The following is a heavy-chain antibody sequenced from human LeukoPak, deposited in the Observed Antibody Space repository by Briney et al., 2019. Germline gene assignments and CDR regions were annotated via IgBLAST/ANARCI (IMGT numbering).Heavy chain of an antibody. CDR1: DGSIRSYY. D-gene: IGHD4-17*01. CDR3: ARGQGTVTTH. V-gene: IGHV4-4*07. J-gene: IGHJ4*02. Sequence: SETLSLTCTVSDGSIRSYYWPWIRQPAGKGLEWIGHIYTSGSTKYNPSLKSRVTMSVDTSKNQFSLKLSSVTAADTAVYYCARGQGTVTTHWGQGTLVTVSS. CDR2: IYTSGST.